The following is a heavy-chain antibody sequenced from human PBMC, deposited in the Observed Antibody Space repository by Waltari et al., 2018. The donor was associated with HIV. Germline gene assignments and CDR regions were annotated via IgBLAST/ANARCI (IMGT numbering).Heavy chain of an antibody. J-gene: IGHJ4*02. CDR3: AMGLSVSYHSCLCY. CDR2: FNPNSGGI. CDR1: GYTFTAYY. V-gene: IGHV1-2*02. Sequence: QVQLVQSGAEVKKPGASVKVSCKASGYTFTAYYMHWVRQAPGQGLEWMGWFNPNSGGINYAQKFEGRVILTLDTSITSFYMELSSLRSYDSAVYYCAMGLSVSYHSCLCYCGQGTLVTVSS. D-gene: IGHD3-16*02.